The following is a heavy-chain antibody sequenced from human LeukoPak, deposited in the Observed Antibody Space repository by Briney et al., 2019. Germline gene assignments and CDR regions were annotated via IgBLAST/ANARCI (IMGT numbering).Heavy chain of an antibody. CDR2: IYYSGST. J-gene: IGHJ4*02. D-gene: IGHD3-22*01. Sequence: SETLSLTCTVSGGSISSSSYYWGWIRQPPGKGLEWIGSIYYSGSTYYNPSLKSRVTISVDTSKNQFSLKLSSVTAADTAVYYCARALNYYDSSGYYPDGYYFDYWGQGTLVTVSS. CDR3: ARALNYYDSSGYYPDGYYFDY. CDR1: GGSISSSSYY. V-gene: IGHV4-39*07.